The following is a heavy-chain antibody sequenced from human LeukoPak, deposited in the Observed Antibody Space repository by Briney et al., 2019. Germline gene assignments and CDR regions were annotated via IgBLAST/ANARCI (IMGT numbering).Heavy chain of an antibody. D-gene: IGHD4/OR15-4a*01. V-gene: IGHV3-53*01. CDR3: ERQAGAYSHPYDY. CDR1: GFTVSSNS. J-gene: IGHJ4*02. Sequence: GGSLRLSCTVSGFTVSSNSMSWVRQAPGKGLEWVSFIYSSNRHYSDPVMGRFTTSRDNSKNTLYLQMASVRAEDTGVYYCERQAGAYSHPYDYWGQGTLVTVSS. CDR2: IYSSNR.